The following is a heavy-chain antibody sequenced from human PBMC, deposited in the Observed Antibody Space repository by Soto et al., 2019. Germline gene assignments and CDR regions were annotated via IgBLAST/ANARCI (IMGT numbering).Heavy chain of an antibody. D-gene: IGHD5-12*01. J-gene: IGHJ4*02. CDR1: GFTVSSNY. CDR3: AKVRNIVARYHFDY. CDR2: IYSGGST. Sequence: GGSLRLSCAASGFTVSSNYMSWVRQAPGKGLEWVSVIYSGGSTYYADSVKGRFTISRDDSKNTLYLQMNSLRAEDTAVYYCAKVRNIVARYHFDYWGQGTLVTVSS. V-gene: IGHV3-66*01.